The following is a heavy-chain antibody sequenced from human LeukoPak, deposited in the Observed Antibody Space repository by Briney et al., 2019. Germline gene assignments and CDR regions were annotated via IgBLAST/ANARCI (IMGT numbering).Heavy chain of an antibody. CDR3: AREPHYYDSSGPIDY. J-gene: IGHJ4*02. V-gene: IGHV3-21*01. CDR2: ISSSSSYI. CDR1: GFTFSSYS. Sequence: GGSLRLSCAASGFTFSSYSMNWVRRAPGKGLEWVSSISSSSSYIYYADSVKGRFTISRDNAKNSLYLQMNSLRAEDTAVYYCAREPHYYDSSGPIDYWGQGTLVTVSS. D-gene: IGHD3-22*01.